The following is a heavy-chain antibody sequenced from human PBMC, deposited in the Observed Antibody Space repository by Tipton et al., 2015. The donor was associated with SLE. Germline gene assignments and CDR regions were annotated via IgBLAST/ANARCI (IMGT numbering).Heavy chain of an antibody. J-gene: IGHJ3*02. CDR2: FYSGFT. Sequence: TLSLTCTVSGGSISSRSSYWGWIRQPPGKGLEWIGRFYSGFTTYNPSLNSRATMSVDTSKNHFSLKLISVTAADTAVYYCARELDTFDIWGQGTMVTVSS. CDR3: ARELDTFDI. V-gene: IGHV4-39*02. CDR1: GGSISSRSSY.